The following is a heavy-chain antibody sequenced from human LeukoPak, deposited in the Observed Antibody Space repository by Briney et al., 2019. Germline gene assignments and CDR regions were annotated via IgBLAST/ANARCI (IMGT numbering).Heavy chain of an antibody. CDR2: IYTGETT. CDR3: AKVGEVAAVEN. V-gene: IGHV3-66*01. Sequence: GGSLRLSCAASGFTVSSKYMSWVRQAPGKGLEWVSVIYTGETTYYADSVKGRFTISRDNSKNTLYLQMDGLRVEDTAVYYCAKVGEVAAVENWGRGTGATVTA. J-gene: IGHJ4*02. CDR1: GFTVSSKY. D-gene: IGHD5-12*01.